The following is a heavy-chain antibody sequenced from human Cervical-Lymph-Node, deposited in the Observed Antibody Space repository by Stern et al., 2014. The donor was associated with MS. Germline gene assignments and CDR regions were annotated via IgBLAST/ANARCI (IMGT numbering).Heavy chain of an antibody. D-gene: IGHD1-1*01. CDR1: GDTFINFG. Sequence: QVQLGQSGADVKKPGSSVKVSCTASGDTFINFGISWVRQAPGQGLEWMGGFIPLFGTTGYGQKFQGRVTISADESATTVYMELSGLRSEDTAVYYCARDNDDNGMDVWGQGTTVTVSS. V-gene: IGHV1-69*01. CDR2: FIPLFGTT. CDR3: ARDNDDNGMDV. J-gene: IGHJ6*02.